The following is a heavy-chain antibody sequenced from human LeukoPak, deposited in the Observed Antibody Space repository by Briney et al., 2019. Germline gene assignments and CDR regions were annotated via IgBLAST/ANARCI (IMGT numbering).Heavy chain of an antibody. V-gene: IGHV4-59*08. D-gene: IGHD3-10*01. CDR1: GGSISGYY. J-gene: IGHJ4*02. CDR3: ARYGSGTYPRFDY. CDR2: IYNSGST. Sequence: PSETLSLTCTVSGGSISGYYWSWIRLSPGKGLEWIGYIYNSGSTNYNPSLQSRVTISVDTSKNQFSLNLSSVTAADTAVYYCARYGSGTYPRFDYWGQGTLVTVSS.